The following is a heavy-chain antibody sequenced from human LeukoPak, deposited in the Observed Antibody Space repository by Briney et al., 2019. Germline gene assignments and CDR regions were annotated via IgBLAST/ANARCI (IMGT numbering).Heavy chain of an antibody. CDR1: GFTLANYG. V-gene: IGHV3-33*03. CDR2: IWDDGNNK. CDR3: AKGPVSAIVGATTLDY. Sequence: GRSLRLSCAASGFTLANYGMHWVRQAPGKGLDWEALIWDDGNNKYYADSVKGRFTISRDKSKNTLYLQMNSLRVEDTAVYYCAKGPVSAIVGATTLDYWGQGTLVTVSS. J-gene: IGHJ4*02. D-gene: IGHD1-26*01.